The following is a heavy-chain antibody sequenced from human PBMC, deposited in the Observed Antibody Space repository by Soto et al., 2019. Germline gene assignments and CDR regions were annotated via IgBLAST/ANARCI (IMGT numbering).Heavy chain of an antibody. Sequence: EAQLLASGGGLVQPGGSLRLSCVGSGFTFRDHAMRWVRQAPGRGLEWVSAISANGGSIQHADSVKGRFSVSRDNAKNTVYLQMDNLITEDSAVYYCAKDRYYDTTGWFDPWGQGSRVIVSS. D-gene: IGHD3-22*01. CDR2: ISANGGSI. V-gene: IGHV3-23*01. CDR1: GFTFRDHA. J-gene: IGHJ5*02. CDR3: AKDRYYDTTGWFDP.